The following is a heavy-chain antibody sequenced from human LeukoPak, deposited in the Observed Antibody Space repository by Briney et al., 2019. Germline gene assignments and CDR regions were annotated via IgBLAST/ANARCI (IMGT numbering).Heavy chain of an antibody. V-gene: IGHV3-33*01. J-gene: IGHJ4*02. Sequence: PGRSLRLSCAASGFTFSTYGMHWVRQAPGKGLEWVAVIWNDGSKQYYADSVKGRFTISGDNSKSTLYLQMNSLRAEDTAVYYCARDQGLWVGFWSGYYDLWGQGTLVTVSS. CDR1: GFTFSTYG. CDR2: IWNDGSKQ. D-gene: IGHD3-3*01. CDR3: ARDQGLWVGFWSGYYDL.